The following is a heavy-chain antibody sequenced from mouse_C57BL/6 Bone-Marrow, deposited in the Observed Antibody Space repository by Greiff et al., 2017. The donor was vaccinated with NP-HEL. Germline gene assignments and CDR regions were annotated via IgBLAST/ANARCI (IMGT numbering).Heavy chain of an antibody. CDR1: GYTFTSYW. J-gene: IGHJ4*01. Sequence: QVQLQQPGAELVKPGASVKLSCKASGYTFTSYWMHWVKQRPGQGLEWIGMIHPNSGSTNYNEKFKSKATLTVDKSSSTAYMQLSSLTSEDSAVYYCARGLRCDGRYYAMDYWGQGTSVTVSS. D-gene: IGHD1-1*01. CDR3: ARGLRCDGRYYAMDY. V-gene: IGHV1-64*01. CDR2: IHPNSGST.